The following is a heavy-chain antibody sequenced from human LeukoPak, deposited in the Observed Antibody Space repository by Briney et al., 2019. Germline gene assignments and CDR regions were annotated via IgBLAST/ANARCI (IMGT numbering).Heavy chain of an antibody. Sequence: AXXWVRQAPGKGLAWVSAISGSGGNTYYADSVKGRFTISRDNSKNTLYLQMNSLRAEDTAVYYCARELPSCSGGSCYFDYWGQGTLVTVSS. V-gene: IGHV3-23*01. D-gene: IGHD2-15*01. CDR3: ARELPSCSGGSCYFDY. CDR2: ISGSGGNT. J-gene: IGHJ4*02. CDR1: A.